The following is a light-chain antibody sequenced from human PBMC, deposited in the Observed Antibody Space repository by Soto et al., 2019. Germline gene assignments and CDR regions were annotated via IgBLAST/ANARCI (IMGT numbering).Light chain of an antibody. V-gene: IGLV2-14*01. CDR2: EVS. J-gene: IGLJ1*01. Sequence: QSVLTQPAPVSGSPGQSITISCTGTSSDVGGYNYVSWYQQHPGKAPKLMIYEVSNRPSGVSNRFSGSKSGNTASLTISGLQAEDEADYYCSSYTSSSTYVFGTGTKLTVL. CDR1: SSDVGGYNY. CDR3: SSYTSSSTYV.